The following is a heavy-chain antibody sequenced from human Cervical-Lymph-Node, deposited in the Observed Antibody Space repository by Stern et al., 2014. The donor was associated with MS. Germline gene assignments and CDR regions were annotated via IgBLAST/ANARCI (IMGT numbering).Heavy chain of an antibody. CDR2: IYYSGST. D-gene: IGHD3-22*01. Sequence: QLQLQESGPGLVKPSETLSLTCTVSGGSISSYYWSWIRQPPGKGLEWIGYIYYSGSTNYNPSLKSRVTISVDTSKNQFSLKLTSVTAADTAVYYCARVAYYYHSSGYYYNFDYWGQGTLVTVSS. CDR1: GGSISSYY. J-gene: IGHJ4*02. V-gene: IGHV4-59*01. CDR3: ARVAYYYHSSGYYYNFDY.